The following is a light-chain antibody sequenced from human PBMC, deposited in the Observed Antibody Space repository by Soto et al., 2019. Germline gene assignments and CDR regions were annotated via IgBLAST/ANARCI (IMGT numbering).Light chain of an antibody. CDR1: QSISSH. Sequence: DIRMTQSPSSLSASVGDTVTITCRASQSISSHLNWYQQKPGKDPNLLMYTASNLQSGVPSRFSGSGSGTDFNLTISSLQTEDFATYECQQSYSTTISVGQGTRLEIK. J-gene: IGKJ5*01. CDR3: QQSYSTTIS. CDR2: TAS. V-gene: IGKV1-39*01.